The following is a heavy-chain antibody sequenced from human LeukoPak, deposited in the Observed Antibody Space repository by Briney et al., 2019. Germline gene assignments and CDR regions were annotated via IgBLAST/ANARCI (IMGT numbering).Heavy chain of an antibody. CDR3: ARESKAYYYDSSGLEFDY. J-gene: IGHJ4*02. V-gene: IGHV1-18*01. CDR2: IGAYNGNT. CDR1: GYTFTSYG. Sequence: ASVKVSCKASGYTFTSYGISWVRQAPGQGLEWMGWIGAYNGNTNYAQKLQGRVTMTTDTSTSTAYMELRSLRSDDTAVYYCARESKAYYYDSSGLEFDYWGQGTLVTVSS. D-gene: IGHD3-22*01.